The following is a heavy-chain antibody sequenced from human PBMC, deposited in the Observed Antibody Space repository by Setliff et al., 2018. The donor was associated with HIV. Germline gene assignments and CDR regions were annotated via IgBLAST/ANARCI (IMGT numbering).Heavy chain of an antibody. D-gene: IGHD6-19*01. J-gene: IGHJ3*02. V-gene: IGHV4-39*01. Sequence: SETLSLTCTVSGGSISSSSYYWGWIRQPPGKGLEWIGSIYYSGSTYYNPSLKSRFTISVDTSKNQFSLKLSSVTAAATAVYYCMIAVAADAFDIWGQGTMVTVSS. CDR3: MIAVAADAFDI. CDR2: IYYSGST. CDR1: GGSISSSSYY.